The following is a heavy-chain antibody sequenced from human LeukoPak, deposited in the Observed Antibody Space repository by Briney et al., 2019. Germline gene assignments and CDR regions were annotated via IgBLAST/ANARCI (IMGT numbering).Heavy chain of an antibody. V-gene: IGHV3-30*14. CDR2: ISYDGSNK. CDR1: GFTFSSYA. CDR3: ATDYAPENAFDI. D-gene: IGHD4-17*01. J-gene: IGHJ3*02. Sequence: PGRSLRLSCAASGFTFSSYAMHWVRQAPGKGLEWVAVISYDGSNKYYADSVKGRFTISRDNSKNTLYLQMNSLRAEDTAVYYCATDYAPENAFDIWGQGTMVTVSS.